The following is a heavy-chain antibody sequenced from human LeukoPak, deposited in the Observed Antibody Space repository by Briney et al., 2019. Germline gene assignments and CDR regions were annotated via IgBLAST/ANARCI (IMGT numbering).Heavy chain of an antibody. CDR1: GGSISSYY. D-gene: IGHD3-3*01. CDR2: IYYSGST. V-gene: IGHV4-59*01. CDR3: ARESTTIFGVVTSYYYGMDV. J-gene: IGHJ6*02. Sequence: SETLSLTCTVSGGSISSYYWSWIRQPPGKGLEWIGYIYYSGSTNYNPSLKSRVTISVDTSKNQFSLKLSSVTAADTAVYYCARESTTIFGVVTSYYYGMDVWGQGTTVTVSS.